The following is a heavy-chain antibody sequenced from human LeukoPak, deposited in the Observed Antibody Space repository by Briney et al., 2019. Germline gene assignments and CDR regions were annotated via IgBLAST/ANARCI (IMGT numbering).Heavy chain of an antibody. CDR2: INHSGST. D-gene: IGHD2-8*01. V-gene: IGHV4-34*01. CDR1: GGSFSGYY. Sequence: SETLSLTCAVYGGSFSGYYWSWIRQPPGKGLEWIGEINHSGSTNYNPSLKSRVTISVDTSKNQFSLKLSSVTAADTAVYYCARGRGVFDYWGQGTLVTVSS. J-gene: IGHJ4*02. CDR3: ARGRGVFDY.